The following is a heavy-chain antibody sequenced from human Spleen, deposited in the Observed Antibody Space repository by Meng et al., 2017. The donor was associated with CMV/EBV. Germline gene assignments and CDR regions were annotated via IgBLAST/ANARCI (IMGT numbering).Heavy chain of an antibody. V-gene: IGHV3-48*03. Sequence: GESLKISCAASGFTFSSYEMNWVRQAPGKGLEWVSYISSSGSTIYYADSVKGRFTISRDNAKNSLYLQMNSLRAEDTAVYYCEASNPTPGYYYYYGMDVWGQGTTVTVSS. CDR3: EASNPTPGYYYYYGMDV. CDR1: GFTFSSYE. CDR2: ISSSGSTI. J-gene: IGHJ6*02. D-gene: IGHD4-11*01.